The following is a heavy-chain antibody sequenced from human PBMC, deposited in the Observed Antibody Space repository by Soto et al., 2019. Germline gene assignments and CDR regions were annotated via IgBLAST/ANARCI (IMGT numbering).Heavy chain of an antibody. Sequence: GGSLRLSCAASGFTFSSYEMNWVRQAPGKGLEWVSYISSSGKTKYYAESVKGRFSISRDNAKNSLYLQMNSLRAEDTAVYYCARDTEKYSGYDLGIDYWGQGTLVTVSS. CDR3: ARDTEKYSGYDLGIDY. J-gene: IGHJ4*02. CDR1: GFTFSSYE. D-gene: IGHD5-12*01. V-gene: IGHV3-48*03. CDR2: ISSSGKTK.